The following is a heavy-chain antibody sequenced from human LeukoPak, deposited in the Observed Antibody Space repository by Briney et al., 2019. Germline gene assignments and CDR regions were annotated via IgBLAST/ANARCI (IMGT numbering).Heavy chain of an antibody. CDR3: ARDRVDTAMVWSDY. CDR2: ISYDGSNK. V-gene: IGHV3-30-3*01. J-gene: IGHJ4*02. Sequence: GGSLRLSCAASGLTFSSYAMHWVRQAPGKGLEWVAVISYDGSNKYYADSVKGRFTISRDNSKNTLYLQMNSLRAEDTAVYYCARDRVDTAMVWSDYWGQGTLVTVSS. D-gene: IGHD5-18*01. CDR1: GLTFSSYA.